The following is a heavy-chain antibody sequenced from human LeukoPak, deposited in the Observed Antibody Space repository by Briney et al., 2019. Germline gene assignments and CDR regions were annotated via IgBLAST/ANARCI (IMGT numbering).Heavy chain of an antibody. D-gene: IGHD3-3*01. CDR2: ISGSGGST. J-gene: IGHJ5*02. Sequence: GGSLRLSCAASGFTVSSHFMSWVRQAPGKGLEWVSAISGSGGSTYYADSVKGRFTISRDNSKNTLYLQMNSLRAEDTAVYYCAKGFPSFGVVRGFDPWGQGTLVTVSS. CDR3: AKGFPSFGVVRGFDP. CDR1: GFTVSSHF. V-gene: IGHV3-23*01.